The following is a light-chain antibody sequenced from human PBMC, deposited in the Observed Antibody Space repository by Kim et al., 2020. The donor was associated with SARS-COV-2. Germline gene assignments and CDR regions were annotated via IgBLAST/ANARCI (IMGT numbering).Light chain of an antibody. J-gene: IGKJ2*01. CDR2: QTS. V-gene: IGKV3-20*01. Sequence: SPGEAATLSCRASPHVYKGYLACYQQVLGQTPRLLIYQTSNRATGIPHRFSGSGSGTNFTPTISRLEPEDFAVYYCRQSGSSPPYTFGQGTKLEI. CDR1: PHVYKGY. CDR3: RQSGSSPPYT.